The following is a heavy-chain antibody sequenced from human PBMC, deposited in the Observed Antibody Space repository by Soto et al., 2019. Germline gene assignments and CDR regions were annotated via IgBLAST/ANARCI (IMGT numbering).Heavy chain of an antibody. Sequence: SETLSLTCTVSGGSINRGGYYWTWIRQRPDKGLEWIGYMYYYGPIYYNPSLGSRVAISGGPSMAQFSLTVTSVTAADTAIYYCARGRLFIAATSTFFDFWGQGTPVTVSS. CDR1: GGSINRGGYY. D-gene: IGHD6-25*01. CDR2: MYYYGPI. J-gene: IGHJ4*02. V-gene: IGHV4-31*03. CDR3: ARGRLFIAATSTFFDF.